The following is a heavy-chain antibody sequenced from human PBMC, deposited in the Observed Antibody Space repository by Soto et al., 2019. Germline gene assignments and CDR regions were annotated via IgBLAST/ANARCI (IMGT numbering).Heavy chain of an antibody. J-gene: IGHJ4*02. CDR1: GYTFTTYG. V-gene: IGHV1-18*01. CDR2: ISAHNGNT. Sequence: QVHLVQSGAEVKKPGASVKVSCKGSGYTFTTYGINGVRQAPGQGLEWMGWISAHNGNTNYAQKLQGRVTVTRDTSTSTAYMELRSLRSDDTAVYYCARGRYGDYWGQGALVTVSS. D-gene: IGHD1-1*01. CDR3: ARGRYGDY.